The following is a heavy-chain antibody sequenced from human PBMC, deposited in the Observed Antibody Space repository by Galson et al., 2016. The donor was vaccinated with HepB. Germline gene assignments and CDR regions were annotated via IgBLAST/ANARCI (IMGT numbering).Heavy chain of an antibody. D-gene: IGHD4/OR15-4a*01. J-gene: IGHJ4*02. CDR1: GYTFTRYF. Sequence: SVKVSCKASGYTFTRYFLHWVRQAPGQGLEWMGLINPSGGSTSYAQKFQGRVTMTRDRSTSTVYMELSSLRSEDTAVYYCVRGGANGDYWGQGALVTVSS. CDR2: INPSGGST. CDR3: VRGGANGDY. V-gene: IGHV1-46*01.